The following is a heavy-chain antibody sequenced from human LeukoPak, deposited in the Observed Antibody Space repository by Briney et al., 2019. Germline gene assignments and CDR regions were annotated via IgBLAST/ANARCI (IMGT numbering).Heavy chain of an antibody. V-gene: IGHV3-30-3*01. CDR2: ISYDGSNK. Sequence: GGSLRLSCAASGFTFSSYAMHWVRQAPGKGLEWVAVISYDGSNKYYADSVKGRFTISRDNSKNTLYLQMNSLRAEDTAVYYCAKGYSSGWPSWYFDYWGQGTLVTVSS. J-gene: IGHJ4*02. CDR1: GFTFSSYA. D-gene: IGHD6-19*01. CDR3: AKGYSSGWPSWYFDY.